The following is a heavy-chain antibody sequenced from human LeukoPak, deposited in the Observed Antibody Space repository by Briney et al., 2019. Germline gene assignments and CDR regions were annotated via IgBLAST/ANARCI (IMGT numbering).Heavy chain of an antibody. J-gene: IGHJ4*02. Sequence: PGRSLRLSCAASGFTFSSYGMHWVRQAPGKGLEWVAVISYDGSNKYYADSVKGRFTISRDNSKNTLYLQMNSLRAEDTAVYYCARDPETGLLPHYWGQGTLVTVSS. CDR3: ARDPETGLLPHY. V-gene: IGHV3-30*03. CDR1: GFTFSSYG. D-gene: IGHD3-22*01. CDR2: ISYDGSNK.